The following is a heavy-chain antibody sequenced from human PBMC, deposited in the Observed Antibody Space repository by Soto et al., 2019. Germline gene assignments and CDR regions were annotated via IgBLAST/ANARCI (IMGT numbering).Heavy chain of an antibody. V-gene: IGHV3-30*03. D-gene: IGHD2-2*01. J-gene: IGHJ4*02. Sequence: QVQLVESGGGVVQPGRSLRLSCAASGFTFSSYGMHWVRQAPGKGLEWVAVISYDGSNKYYADSVKGRFTISRDNSKNKLYLPGNSLRAEDPAVYYCASEWERDKRWTVPVNYWGKRSLVTVSS. CDR1: GFTFSSYG. CDR3: ASEWERDKRWTVPVNY. CDR2: ISYDGSNK.